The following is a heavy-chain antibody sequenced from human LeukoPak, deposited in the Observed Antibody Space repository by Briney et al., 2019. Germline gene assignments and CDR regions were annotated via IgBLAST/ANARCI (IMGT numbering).Heavy chain of an antibody. CDR2: IKQDVTEK. CDR3: ARDKGGMVPFDY. J-gene: IGHJ4*02. D-gene: IGHD3-10*01. CDR1: GFTFSSYW. V-gene: IGHV3-7*01. Sequence: PGGSLRLSCAASGFTFSSYWMSWVRQAPGKGLEWVAYIKQDVTEKYYVDSVKGRFTIARDDAKNSLYLQMNSLRAEDTAVYFCARDKGGMVPFDYWGQGTLVTVSS.